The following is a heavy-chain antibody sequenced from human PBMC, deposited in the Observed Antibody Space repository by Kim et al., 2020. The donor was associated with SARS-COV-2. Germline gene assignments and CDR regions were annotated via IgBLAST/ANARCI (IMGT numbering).Heavy chain of an antibody. V-gene: IGHV3-30*18. J-gene: IGHJ6*01. CDR1: GFTFSSYG. CDR2: ISCDGSNK. Sequence: GGSLRLSCAASGFTFSSYGMHWVRQAPGKGLEWVAVISCDGSNKYYADSVKGRFTISRDNSKNTLYLQMNSLRAEDTAVYYCAKDRIAPSGTYSSYDYYG. D-gene: IGHD6-13*01. CDR3: AKDRIAPSGTYSSYDYYG.